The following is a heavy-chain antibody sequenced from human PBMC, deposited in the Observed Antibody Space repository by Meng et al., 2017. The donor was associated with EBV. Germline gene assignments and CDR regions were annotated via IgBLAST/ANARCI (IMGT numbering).Heavy chain of an antibody. J-gene: IGHJ4*02. D-gene: IGHD6-13*01. Sequence: VQLVQSGAEAKTPWSEVKFSCTASGGTFSSYAISWVRQAPGQGLEWMGGIIPIFGTANYAQKFQGRVTITADKSTSTAYMELSSLRSEDTAVYYCARAEIAAAGRLDYWGQGTLVTVSS. CDR1: GGTFSSYA. V-gene: IGHV1-69*06. CDR3: ARAEIAAAGRLDY. CDR2: IIPIFGTA.